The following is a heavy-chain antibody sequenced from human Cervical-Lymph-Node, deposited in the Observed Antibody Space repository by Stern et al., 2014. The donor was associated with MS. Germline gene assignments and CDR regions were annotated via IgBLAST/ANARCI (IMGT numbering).Heavy chain of an antibody. D-gene: IGHD5-12*01. J-gene: IGHJ4*02. Sequence: VQLVESGPGLVKPSQTLSLTCTVSGGSVSSGGYYWSWIRQHPGKGLEWIGSMYHNGSTYYNPSLKSRVTLSVEKSTNQFSLKLSSVTAADTAVYYCARLLTSGYSRHFDYWGQGTLITVSS. CDR3: ARLLTSGYSRHFDY. V-gene: IGHV4-31*03. CDR1: GGSVSSGGYY. CDR2: MYHNGST.